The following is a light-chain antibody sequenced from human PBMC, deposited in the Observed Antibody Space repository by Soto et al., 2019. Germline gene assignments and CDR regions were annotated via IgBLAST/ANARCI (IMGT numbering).Light chain of an antibody. CDR3: QQSYSTPSIT. Sequence: DIQMTHSPSYLSASXEDRVTITXXXSQSISSYLNWYQQKPGKAPKLLIYAASSLQSGVPSRFSGSGSGTDFTLTISSLQPEDFATYYCQQSYSTPSITFGQGTRLEIK. CDR2: AAS. CDR1: QSISSY. V-gene: IGKV1-39*01. J-gene: IGKJ5*01.